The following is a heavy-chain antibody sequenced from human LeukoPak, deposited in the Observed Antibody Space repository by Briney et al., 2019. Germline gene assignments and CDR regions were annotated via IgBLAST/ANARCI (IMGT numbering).Heavy chain of an antibody. D-gene: IGHD4-17*01. CDR2: IKQDGSET. V-gene: IGHV3-7*01. CDR3: ARGETTVTPDY. J-gene: IGHJ4*02. Sequence: GGSLRLSCAASGFTFTSYWMSWVRQAPGKGLEWVANIKQDGSETYYVDSVKGRFTISRDNAKNSLYLQMNSLRAEDTAVYYCARGETTVTPDYWGQGTLVTVSS. CDR1: GFTFTSYW.